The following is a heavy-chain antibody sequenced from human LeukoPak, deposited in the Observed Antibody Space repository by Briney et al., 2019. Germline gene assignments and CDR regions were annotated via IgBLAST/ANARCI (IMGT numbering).Heavy chain of an antibody. CDR1: GGSISSGDYY. V-gene: IGHV4-30-4*01. D-gene: IGHD2-2*01. CDR3: ASSKGSAVIHDAFDI. Sequence: SETLSLTCTVSGGSISSGDYYWSWIRQPPGKGLEWIGYIYHSGSTYYNPSLKSQVTISVDRSKNQFSPKLSSVTAADAAVYYCASSKGSAVIHDAFDIWGQGTMVTVSS. CDR2: IYHSGST. J-gene: IGHJ3*02.